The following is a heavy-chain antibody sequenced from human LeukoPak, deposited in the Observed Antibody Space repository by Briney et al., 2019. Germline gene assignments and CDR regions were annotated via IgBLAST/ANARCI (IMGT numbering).Heavy chain of an antibody. Sequence: SETLSLTCAVYGGSFSGYYWSWIRQPPGKGLEWIGEINHSGSTNYNPSLKSRVTISVDTSKNQFSLKLSSVTAADTAVYYCARVPMDVWGQGATVTVSS. J-gene: IGHJ6*02. CDR2: INHSGST. V-gene: IGHV4-34*01. CDR3: ARVPMDV. D-gene: IGHD4/OR15-4a*01. CDR1: GGSFSGYY.